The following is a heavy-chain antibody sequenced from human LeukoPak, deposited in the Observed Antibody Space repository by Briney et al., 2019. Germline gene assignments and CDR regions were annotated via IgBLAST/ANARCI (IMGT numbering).Heavy chain of an antibody. J-gene: IGHJ4*02. D-gene: IGHD4-23*01. CDR1: GFTFSSYA. CDR2: ISGSDGST. V-gene: IGHV3-23*01. Sequence: GGSLRLSCAASGFTFSSYAMSWVRQAPGKGLEWVSIISGSDGSTYYADSVKGRFTISRDNAKNSLYLQMNSLRDEDTAVYYCVREGIYGGNSDPDYWGQGTLVTVSS. CDR3: VREGIYGGNSDPDY.